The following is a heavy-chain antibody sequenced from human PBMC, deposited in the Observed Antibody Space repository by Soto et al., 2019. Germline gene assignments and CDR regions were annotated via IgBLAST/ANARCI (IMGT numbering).Heavy chain of an antibody. CDR2: IYHSGRT. CDR1: GGSISTDNW. J-gene: IGHJ4*02. V-gene: IGHV4-4*02. Sequence: QVQVQESGPGLVKPSGTLSLTCVVSGGSISTDNWWSWVRQPPGKGLEWIGEIYHSGRTNYSPSLKSRVSISADRSKNQLSLQMTSVTAADTAVYYCARDQDSGWGLDSWGQGILVTVSS. D-gene: IGHD6-19*01. CDR3: ARDQDSGWGLDS.